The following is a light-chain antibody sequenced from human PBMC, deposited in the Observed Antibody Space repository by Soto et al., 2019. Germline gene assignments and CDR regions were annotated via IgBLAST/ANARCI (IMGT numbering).Light chain of an antibody. CDR2: DAS. CDR1: QSVGSN. J-gene: IGKJ4*01. Sequence: ETVLTQSPATLSVSPGARATLSCRASQSVGSNLAWYQQKPGQAPRLLIYDASNRATGIPARFSGSGSGTDFTLTISSLEPEDFAVYYCQQANSFPLTFGGGTKVDIK. V-gene: IGKV3-11*01. CDR3: QQANSFPLT.